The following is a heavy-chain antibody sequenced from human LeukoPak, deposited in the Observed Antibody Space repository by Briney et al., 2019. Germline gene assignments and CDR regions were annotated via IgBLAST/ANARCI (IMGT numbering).Heavy chain of an antibody. D-gene: IGHD3-10*01. V-gene: IGHV3-33*01. CDR3: ARDRAYYYGSGINY. CDR2: IWYDGSNK. Sequence: GRSLRLSCAASGFTFSSYGMHWVRQAPGKGLEWVAVIWYDGSNKYYADSVKGRFTISRDNSKNTLYLQTNSLRAEDTAVYYCARDRAYYYGSGINYWGQGTLVTVSS. CDR1: GFTFSSYG. J-gene: IGHJ4*02.